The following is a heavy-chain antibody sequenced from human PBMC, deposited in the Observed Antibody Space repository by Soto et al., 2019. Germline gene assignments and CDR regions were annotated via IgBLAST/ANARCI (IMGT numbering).Heavy chain of an antibody. Sequence: QVQLLESGPGLVEPSQTLSLTCTVSGGSISSGDFYWSWIRLSPGKGLEWIGHIYTSGSSYTNPSLKSRGSISMDTSKNQFSLRLTSVTAADTAVYYCGSGPSADKIDYWAQGTLVTVSS. J-gene: IGHJ4*02. CDR2: IYTSGSS. D-gene: IGHD3-3*01. CDR3: GSGPSADKIDY. CDR1: GGSISSGDFY. V-gene: IGHV4-30-4*01.